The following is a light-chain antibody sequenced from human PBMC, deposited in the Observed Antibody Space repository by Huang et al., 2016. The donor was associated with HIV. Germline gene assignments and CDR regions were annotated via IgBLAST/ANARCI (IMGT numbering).Light chain of an antibody. Sequence: IQLTQSPSSLSASVGDRVTITCRASPGISSYVAWYQQKPGKAPKLLIYAASTVQSGVPSRFSGSGFGTDFSLTISSLQPEDFATYYCLQVNTYPLTFGGGTRVEVK. J-gene: IGKJ4*01. CDR3: LQVNTYPLT. V-gene: IGKV1-9*01. CDR2: AAS. CDR1: PGISSY.